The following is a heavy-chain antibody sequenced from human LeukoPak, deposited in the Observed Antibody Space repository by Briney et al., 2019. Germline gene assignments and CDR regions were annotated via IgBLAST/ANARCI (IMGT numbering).Heavy chain of an antibody. J-gene: IGHJ3*02. CDR2: IYYSGST. D-gene: IGHD5-12*01. CDR3: ARGRGYSGYDTEGGAFDI. Sequence: PSETLSLTCTVSGGSISSSSYYWGWIRQPPGKGLEWIVSIYYSGSTYYNPSLKSRVTISVDTSKNQFSLKLSSVTAADTAVYYCARGRGYSGYDTEGGAFDIWGQGTMVTVSS. V-gene: IGHV4-39*01. CDR1: GGSISSSSYY.